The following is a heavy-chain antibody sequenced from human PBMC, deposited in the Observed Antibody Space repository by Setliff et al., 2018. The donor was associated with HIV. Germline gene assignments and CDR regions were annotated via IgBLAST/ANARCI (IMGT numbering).Heavy chain of an antibody. CDR2: IYHSGST. CDR1: GYSISSGYY. CDR3: ARVVVERATIFDF. J-gene: IGHJ4*02. V-gene: IGHV4-38-2*01. Sequence: PSETLSLTCAVSGYSISSGYYWGWIRQPPGKGLEWIGSIYHSGSTYYNPSLKSRVTISVDTSEDQLSLKLSSVTAADTAVYYCARVVVERATIFDFWGPGTLVTVS. D-gene: IGHD5-12*01.